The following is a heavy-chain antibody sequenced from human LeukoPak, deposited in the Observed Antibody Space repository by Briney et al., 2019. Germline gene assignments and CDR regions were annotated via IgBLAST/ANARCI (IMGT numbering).Heavy chain of an antibody. V-gene: IGHV3-21*01. Sequence: PGGSLRLSCVASEFTFSAYNMNWVRQAPGKGLEWVSSISSSSTYIDYADSVKGRFTISRDNAGNSLYLQINSLRAEDTAMYYCVRVMAGYYTVDYWGRGTLVTVSS. D-gene: IGHD3/OR15-3a*01. J-gene: IGHJ4*02. CDR2: ISSSSTYI. CDR1: EFTFSAYN. CDR3: VRVMAGYYTVDY.